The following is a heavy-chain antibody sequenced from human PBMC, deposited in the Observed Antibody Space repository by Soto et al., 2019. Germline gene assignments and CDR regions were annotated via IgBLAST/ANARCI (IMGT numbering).Heavy chain of an antibody. CDR2: INPGGGRT. CDR1: GYTFTSYY. D-gene: IGHD3-9*01. CDR3: ASDRTRYFDWSMGYYYYGMDV. J-gene: IGHJ6*02. V-gene: IGHV1-46*01. Sequence: QVQLVQSGAEVMKPGASVKVSCKASGYTFTSYYMHWVRQAPGQGLEWMGIINPGGGRTSYAQKFQRRLTMTRDTSTSTVYMEQRSLRSEDPAVYYCASDRTRYFDWSMGYYYYGMDVWGPGTTVTVSS.